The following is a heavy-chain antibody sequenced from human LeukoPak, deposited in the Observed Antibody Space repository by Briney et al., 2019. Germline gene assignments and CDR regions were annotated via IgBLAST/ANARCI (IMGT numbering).Heavy chain of an antibody. D-gene: IGHD1-26*01. CDR2: ISTNGGST. CDR1: GFTFSSYA. V-gene: IGHV3-64D*06. Sequence: PGGSLRLSCAASGFTFSSYAMHWVRQAPGKGLQYVSLISTNGGSTYYADSVKGRFTISRDNSKNTLYLQMSSLRAGDTAVYYCGKGGGATAAFDIWGQGTMVTVSS. CDR3: GKGGGATAAFDI. J-gene: IGHJ3*02.